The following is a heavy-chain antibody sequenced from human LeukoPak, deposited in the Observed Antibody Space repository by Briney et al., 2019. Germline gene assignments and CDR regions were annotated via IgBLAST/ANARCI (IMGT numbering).Heavy chain of an antibody. CDR2: IYSGGST. J-gene: IGHJ4*02. D-gene: IGHD5-18*01. CDR1: GFTFSSYW. V-gene: IGHV3-53*01. CDR3: ASGYSYGEPVDY. Sequence: GGSLRLSCAASGFTFSSYWMSWVRQAPGKGLEWVSVIYSGGSTYYADSVKGRFTISRDNSKNTLYLQMNSLRAEDTAVYYCASGYSYGEPVDYWGQGTLVTVSS.